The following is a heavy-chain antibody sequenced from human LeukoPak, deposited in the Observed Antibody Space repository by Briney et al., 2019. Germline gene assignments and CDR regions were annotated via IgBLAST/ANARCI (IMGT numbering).Heavy chain of an antibody. D-gene: IGHD4-17*01. Sequence: GGSLRLSCAASGFTFSSYAMSWVRQAPGKGLEWVSAISGSGSDTYYADSVKGRFTISRDNSKNTLYLQMSSLTAEDTAVYYCAKDLAGTVTTFWDYWGQGTLVTVSS. V-gene: IGHV3-23*01. CDR3: AKDLAGTVTTFWDY. CDR2: ISGSGSDT. J-gene: IGHJ4*02. CDR1: GFTFSSYA.